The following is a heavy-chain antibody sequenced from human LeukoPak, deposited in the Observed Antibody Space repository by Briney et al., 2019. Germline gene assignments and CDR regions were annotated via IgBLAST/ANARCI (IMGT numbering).Heavy chain of an antibody. Sequence: GGSLRLSCAASGFTFSSYSMNWVRQAPGKGLEWVSYISSSGSTMYYADSVKGRFTISRDNAKNSLYLQMNSLRAEDTAVYYCARCQLGYCSGGSCYGFDYWGQGTLVTVSS. D-gene: IGHD2-15*01. V-gene: IGHV3-48*04. J-gene: IGHJ4*02. CDR3: ARCQLGYCSGGSCYGFDY. CDR1: GFTFSSYS. CDR2: ISSSGSTM.